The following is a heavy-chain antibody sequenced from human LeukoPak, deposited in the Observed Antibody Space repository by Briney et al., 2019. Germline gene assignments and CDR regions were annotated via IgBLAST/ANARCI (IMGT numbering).Heavy chain of an antibody. V-gene: IGHV3-30*18. CDR1: GFTFSTYS. CDR3: AKDVSWNWFDP. J-gene: IGHJ5*02. CDR2: ISYDGSNK. Sequence: GRSLRLSCAASGFTFSTYSMHWVRQAPDKGLEWVAVISYDGSNKYYADSVKGRLTNSKDNSKNKLYLQMNTLRAEGTAVYYCAKDVSWNWFDPWAREPWSPSPQ.